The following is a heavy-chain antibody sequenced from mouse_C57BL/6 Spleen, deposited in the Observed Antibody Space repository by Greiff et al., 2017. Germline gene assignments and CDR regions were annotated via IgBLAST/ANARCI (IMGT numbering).Heavy chain of an antibody. Sequence: EVKLVESEGGLVQPGSSLKLSCTASGFTFSDYYMAWVRPVPEKGLEWVANIIYDCSSTYYLDSLKSRFIISRDNAKNILYLQMSSLKSEDTATYYCARDGGDAMDYWGQGTSVTVSS. V-gene: IGHV5-16*01. J-gene: IGHJ4*01. CDR1: GFTFSDYY. CDR3: ARDGGDAMDY. CDR2: IIYDCSST.